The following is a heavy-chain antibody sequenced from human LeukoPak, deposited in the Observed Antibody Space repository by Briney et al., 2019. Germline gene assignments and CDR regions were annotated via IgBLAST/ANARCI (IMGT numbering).Heavy chain of an antibody. V-gene: IGHV3-7*01. CDR3: TRDEAAATN. CDR2: IKQDGREK. D-gene: IGHD6-13*01. CDR1: GFTFSSYA. Sequence: GGSLRLSCAASGFTFSSYAMSWVRQAPGKEPEWVANIKQDGREKHYVDSVKGRFTISRDNAKSSLYLQMNSLRVEDTAVYYCTRDEAAATNWGQGTLVTVSS. J-gene: IGHJ4*02.